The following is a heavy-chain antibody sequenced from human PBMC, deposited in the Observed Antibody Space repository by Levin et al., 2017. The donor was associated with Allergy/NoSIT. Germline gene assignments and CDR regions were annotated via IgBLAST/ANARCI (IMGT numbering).Heavy chain of an antibody. V-gene: IGHV4-61*02. CDR2: IYTSGST. Sequence: PSETLSLTCTVSGGSVSSGTYFWTWIRQPAGKGLEWIGRIYTSGSTNYNPSLKSRLTISLDTSKKHFSLNLSSVTAADTAVYYCARDARSATGAAGPLFDYWGQGTLVTVSS. CDR1: GGSVSSGTYF. CDR3: ARDARSATGAAGPLFDY. J-gene: IGHJ4*02. D-gene: IGHD6-13*01.